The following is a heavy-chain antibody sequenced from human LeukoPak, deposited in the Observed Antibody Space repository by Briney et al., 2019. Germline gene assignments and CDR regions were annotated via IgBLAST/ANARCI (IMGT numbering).Heavy chain of an antibody. CDR3: VRGRAFTFHLDY. J-gene: IGHJ4*02. V-gene: IGHV4-59*01. D-gene: IGHD2-21*01. CDR2: IYYSGST. Sequence: PSETLSLTCTVSGGSISSYYWSWIRQPPGKGLEWIGYIYYSGSTNYNPSLKSRVTISVDTSKNQFSLKLSSVNAADTAVYYCVRGRAFTFHLDYWGQGTLVTVSS. CDR1: GGSISSYY.